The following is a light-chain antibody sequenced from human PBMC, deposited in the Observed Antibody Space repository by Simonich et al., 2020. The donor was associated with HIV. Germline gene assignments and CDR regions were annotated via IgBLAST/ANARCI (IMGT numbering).Light chain of an antibody. CDR2: WAS. Sequence: DIVMTKSPDSLAVSLGERATINCKSSQSVLYSSNNNNYLAWYQQKPGQPPKLLIYWASTRESGVPDRFSGSGSGTDFTLTISSLQAEDVAVYYCQQYYSTPPTFGQGTKVEIK. CDR1: QSVLYSSNNNNY. J-gene: IGKJ1*01. CDR3: QQYYSTPPT. V-gene: IGKV4-1*01.